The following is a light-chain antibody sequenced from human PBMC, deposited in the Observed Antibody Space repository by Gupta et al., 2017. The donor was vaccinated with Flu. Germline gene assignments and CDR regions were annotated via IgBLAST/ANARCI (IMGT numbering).Light chain of an antibody. CDR2: AAS. CDR1: QGIGIS. Sequence: DIQMTQSPSSLSASLGDRVTITCRASQGIGISLAWYQLKPGTAPKVLIYAASTLQSGVPSRFSGSGSGTDFTLTISSLQPEDVAVYFCQNYKSAPRTFGPGTKVDIK. J-gene: IGKJ3*01. V-gene: IGKV1-27*01. CDR3: QNYKSAPRT.